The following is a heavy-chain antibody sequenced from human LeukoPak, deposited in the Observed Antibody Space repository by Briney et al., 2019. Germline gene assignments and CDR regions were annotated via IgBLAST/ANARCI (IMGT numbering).Heavy chain of an antibody. CDR2: IYHSGST. J-gene: IGHJ4*02. V-gene: IGHV4-38-2*02. CDR3: ARADYYDSSGCDY. CDR1: GYSISSGYY. D-gene: IGHD3-22*01. Sequence: PSETLSLTCTVSGYSISSGYYWGWIRQPPGKGLEWIGSIYHSGSTYYNPSLKSRVTISVDTSKNQFSLKLSSVTAADTAVYYCARADYYDSSGCDYWGQGTLVTVSS.